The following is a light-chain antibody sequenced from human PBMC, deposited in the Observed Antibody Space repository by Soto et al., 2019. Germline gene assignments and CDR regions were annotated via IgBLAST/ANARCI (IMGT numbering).Light chain of an antibody. CDR1: RSFASSY. V-gene: IGKV3-11*01. J-gene: IGKJ1*01. CDR3: HQRQSWPRT. Sequence: EIVLTQSPVTLSLSPGERATLSCRASRSFASSYLGWYQQKPGQAPRLLIYAASTRATGIPARFSASGTGTDFTLTISDVQPEDFAVYYCHQRQSWPRTFGQGTKVDIK. CDR2: AAS.